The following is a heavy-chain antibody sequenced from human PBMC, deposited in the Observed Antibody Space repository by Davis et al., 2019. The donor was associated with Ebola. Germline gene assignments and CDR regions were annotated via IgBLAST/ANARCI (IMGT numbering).Heavy chain of an antibody. CDR1: GFTFSSYG. Sequence: PGGSLRLSCAASGFTFSSYGMHWVRQAPGKGLEWVAVISYDGSNKYYADSVKGRFTISRDNSKNTLYLQMNSLRAEDTAVYYCAGLLGATTLDYWGQGTLVTVSS. CDR2: ISYDGSNK. D-gene: IGHD1-26*01. CDR3: AGLLGATTLDY. V-gene: IGHV3-30*03. J-gene: IGHJ4*02.